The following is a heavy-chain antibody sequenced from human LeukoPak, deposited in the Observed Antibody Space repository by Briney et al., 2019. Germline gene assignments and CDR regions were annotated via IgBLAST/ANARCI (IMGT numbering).Heavy chain of an antibody. CDR3: AREYQLDYYYYMDV. CDR2: INPNSGST. D-gene: IGHD2-2*01. J-gene: IGHJ6*03. V-gene: IGHV1-2*02. CDR1: GYTFTGYY. Sequence: ASVKVSCKASGYTFTGYYMHWVRQAPGQGLEWMGWINPNSGSTNYAQKFQGRVTMTRDTSISTAYMELSRLRSDDTAVYYCAREYQLDYYYYMDVWGKGTTVTVSS.